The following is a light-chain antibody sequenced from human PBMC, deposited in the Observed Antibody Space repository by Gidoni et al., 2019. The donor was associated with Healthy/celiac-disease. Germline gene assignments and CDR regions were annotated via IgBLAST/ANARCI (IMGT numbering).Light chain of an antibody. Sequence: EIVLTQSPATLSLSPGERATLSCRSSQSVSSYLACYQQKPGKAPSLLIYDASNRATGIPARFSGSGSGTDFTLTISSLEPEDFAVYYCQQRSNWPSLTFGGGTKVEIK. CDR3: QQRSNWPSLT. V-gene: IGKV3-11*01. J-gene: IGKJ4*01. CDR2: DAS. CDR1: QSVSSY.